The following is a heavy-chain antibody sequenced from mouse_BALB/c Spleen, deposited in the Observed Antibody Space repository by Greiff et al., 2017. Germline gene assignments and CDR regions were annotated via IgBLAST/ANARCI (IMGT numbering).Heavy chain of an antibody. J-gene: IGHJ3*01. CDR1: GYSITSDYA. CDR3: AIYYGNYPWFAY. Sequence: EVKLMESGPGLVKPSQSLSLTCTVTGYSITSDYAWNWIRQFPGNKLEWMGYISYSGSTSYNPSLKSRISITRDTSKNQFFLQLNSVTTEDTATYYCAIYYGNYPWFAYWGQGTLVTVSA. V-gene: IGHV3-2*02. CDR2: ISYSGST. D-gene: IGHD2-1*01.